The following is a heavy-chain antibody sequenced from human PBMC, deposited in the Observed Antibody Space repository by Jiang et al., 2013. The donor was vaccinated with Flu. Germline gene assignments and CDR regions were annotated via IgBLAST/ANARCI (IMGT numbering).Heavy chain of an antibody. Sequence: GAEVKKPGASVKVSCKASGQTLTSYAMHWVRQAPGQRLEWMGWINTGVGNTKYSQKFQGRVTITRDTSASTIYMELSSLRSEDTAIYYCARSGGMFLEDPWGQGTLVTVSS. CDR1: GQTLTSYA. CDR2: INTGVGNT. J-gene: IGHJ5*02. CDR3: ARSGGMFLEDP. D-gene: IGHD1-1*01. V-gene: IGHV1-3*04.